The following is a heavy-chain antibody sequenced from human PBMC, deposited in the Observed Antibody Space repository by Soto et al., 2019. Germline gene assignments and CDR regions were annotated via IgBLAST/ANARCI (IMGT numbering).Heavy chain of an antibody. Sequence: GGSLRLSCAASGFTFSSYAMHWVRQAPGKGLEYVSAISSNGGSTYYADSVKGRFTISRDNSKNTLYLQMSSLRAEDTAVYYCVKVPTVTDAFDIWGQGTMVTVSS. J-gene: IGHJ3*02. CDR1: GFTFSSYA. V-gene: IGHV3-64D*09. CDR2: ISSNGGST. D-gene: IGHD4-17*01. CDR3: VKVPTVTDAFDI.